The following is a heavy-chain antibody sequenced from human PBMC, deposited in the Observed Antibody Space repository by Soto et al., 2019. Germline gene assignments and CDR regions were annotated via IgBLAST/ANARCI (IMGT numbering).Heavy chain of an antibody. D-gene: IGHD5-18*01. CDR1: GGSISSYS. V-gene: IGHV4-59*01. CDR3: ARDGSRGYSYGYYYYGMDV. CDR2: IYYSGST. Sequence: PSETLSLTCTVSGGSISSYSWSWIRQPPGKGLEWIGYIYYSGSTNYNPSLKSRVTISVDTSKNQFSLKLSSVTAADTAVYYCARDGSRGYSYGYYYYGMDVWGQGTTVT. J-gene: IGHJ6*02.